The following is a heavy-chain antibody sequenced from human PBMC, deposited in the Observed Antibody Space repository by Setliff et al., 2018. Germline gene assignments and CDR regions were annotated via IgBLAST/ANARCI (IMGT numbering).Heavy chain of an antibody. D-gene: IGHD6-19*01. CDR3: ARDPRKGIAVAGWFDP. J-gene: IGHJ5*02. CDR2: INWNGGNT. CDR1: GFTFEDYA. V-gene: IGHV3-20*01. Sequence: PGGSLRLSCAASGFTFEDYAMSWVRQVPGKGLEWVSGINWNGGNTGYADSVKGRFTISRDNARKSLFLQMNSLRGEDTALYHCARDPRKGIAVAGWFDPWGQGTLVTVSS.